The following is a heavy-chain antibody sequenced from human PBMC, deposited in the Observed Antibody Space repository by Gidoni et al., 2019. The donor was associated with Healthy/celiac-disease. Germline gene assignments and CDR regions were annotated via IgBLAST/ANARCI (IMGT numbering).Heavy chain of an antibody. Sequence: QVQLVQSVAEVKKPGASVKVSCKASGYTFTSYAIHWVRQAPGQRLEWMGWINAGNGNTKYSQKFQGRVTITRDTSASTAYMELSSLRSEDTAVYYCARDRHIVVVTAILGRYGMDVWGQGTTVTVSS. CDR2: INAGNGNT. J-gene: IGHJ6*02. CDR3: ARDRHIVVVTAILGRYGMDV. D-gene: IGHD2-21*02. CDR1: GYTFTSYA. V-gene: IGHV1-3*01.